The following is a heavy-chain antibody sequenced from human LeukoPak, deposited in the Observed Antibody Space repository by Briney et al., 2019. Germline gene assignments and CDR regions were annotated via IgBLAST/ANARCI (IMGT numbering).Heavy chain of an antibody. D-gene: IGHD5-18*01. J-gene: IGHJ4*02. Sequence: ASVKVSCKDSGYTFTGYYMHWVRQAPGQGLEWMGRINPNSGGTNYAQKFQGRVTMTRDTSISTAYMELSRLRSDDTAVYYCARVSIKWLPDDYWGQGTLVTVSS. CDR1: GYTFTGYY. CDR3: ARVSIKWLPDDY. CDR2: INPNSGGT. V-gene: IGHV1-2*06.